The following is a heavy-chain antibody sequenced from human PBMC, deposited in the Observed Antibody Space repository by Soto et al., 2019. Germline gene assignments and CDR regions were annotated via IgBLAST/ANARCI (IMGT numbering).Heavy chain of an antibody. D-gene: IGHD3-10*01. CDR1: GGTFSSYA. V-gene: IGHV1-69*01. Sequence: QVQLVQSGAEVKKPGSSVKVSCKASGGTFSSYAISWVRQAPGQGLEWMGGIIPIFGTANYAQKFQGRVTITADESTSTGYMELSSLRAEDTAVYYWARVYYYGSGTAYGWWFDPWGQGRLVTVSS. CDR3: ARVYYYGSGTAYGWWFDP. J-gene: IGHJ5*02. CDR2: IIPIFGTA.